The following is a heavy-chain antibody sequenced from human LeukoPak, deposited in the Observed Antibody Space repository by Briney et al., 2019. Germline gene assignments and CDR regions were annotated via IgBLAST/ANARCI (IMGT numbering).Heavy chain of an antibody. V-gene: IGHV1-69*06. Sequence: GASVKVSCEASGYTFTIHGISWVRQAPGQGLEWMGGIIPIFGTTNYARKFRGRVTLTADKSTRTAYMELSSLRSEDTAVYYCARDNDSRDPPHFDYWGQGTLVTVSS. CDR2: IIPIFGTT. CDR3: ARDNDSRDPPHFDY. J-gene: IGHJ4*02. CDR1: GYTFTIHG. D-gene: IGHD2-21*02.